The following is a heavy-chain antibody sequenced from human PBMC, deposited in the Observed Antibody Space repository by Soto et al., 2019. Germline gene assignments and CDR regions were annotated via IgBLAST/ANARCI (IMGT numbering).Heavy chain of an antibody. D-gene: IGHD3-16*02. CDR1: GGSVGRGGYS. Sequence: QLQLQESGSGLVEPSQTLSLTCAVSGGSVGRGGYSWTWIRQPPGKGLEWIGYIFQYGDTYYNPSLKSRVTISVDRSKHQFSLHLESVTAADTAVYFCARSLLRGVIDYWGQGTLVTVSS. CDR3: ARSLLRGVIDY. J-gene: IGHJ4*02. V-gene: IGHV4-30-2*01. CDR2: IFQYGDT.